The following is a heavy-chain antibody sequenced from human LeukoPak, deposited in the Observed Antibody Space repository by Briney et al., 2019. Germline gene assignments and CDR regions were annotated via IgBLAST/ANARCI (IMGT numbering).Heavy chain of an antibody. J-gene: IGHJ4*02. CDR2: ISYDGSNK. CDR3: ARDYPGTLISAAAGTLDY. CDR1: GVTFSSYA. Sequence: TGGSLRLSCAASGVTFSSYAMHWVRQAPGKGLEWVAVISYDGSNKYYADSVKGRFTISRDNSKNTLYLQRNSLRAEDTAVYYCARDYPGTLISAAAGTLDYWGQGTLVTVPS. V-gene: IGHV3-30-3*01. D-gene: IGHD6-13*01.